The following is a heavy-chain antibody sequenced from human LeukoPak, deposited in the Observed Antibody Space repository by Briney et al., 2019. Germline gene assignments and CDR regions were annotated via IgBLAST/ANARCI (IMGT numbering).Heavy chain of an antibody. Sequence: GGSLRLSCAASGFTFSGSAMHWVRQASGKGLEWVGRIRSKAHSYATAYAASVKGRFTLSRDDSKNTAYLQMNSLKTEDTAVYYCTIVEYCGGDCYPWGQGTLVTVSS. D-gene: IGHD2-21*02. CDR3: TIVEYCGGDCYP. V-gene: IGHV3-73*01. CDR1: GFTFSGSA. J-gene: IGHJ5*02. CDR2: IRSKAHSYAT.